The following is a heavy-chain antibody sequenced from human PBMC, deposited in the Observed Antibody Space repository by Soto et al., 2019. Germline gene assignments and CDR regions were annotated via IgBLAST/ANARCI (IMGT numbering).Heavy chain of an antibody. V-gene: IGHV4-39*01. Sequence: QLQLQESGPGLVKPSETLSLTCTVSGGSISSSSYYWGWIRQPPGKGLEWIGSIYYSGSTYYNPSLKSRVTISVDTSKNQFSLKLSSVTAADTAVYYCARQRFGSGWYATGGSGSYYGTFDPWGQGTLVTVSS. D-gene: IGHD1-26*01. CDR3: ARQRFGSGWYATGGSGSYYGTFDP. CDR2: IYYSGST. J-gene: IGHJ5*02. CDR1: GGSISSSSYY.